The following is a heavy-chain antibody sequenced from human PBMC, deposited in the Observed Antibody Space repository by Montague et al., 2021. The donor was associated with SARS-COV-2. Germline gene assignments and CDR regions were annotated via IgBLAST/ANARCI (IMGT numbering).Heavy chain of an antibody. CDR2: INNRGNT. J-gene: IGHJ6*03. V-gene: IGHV4-39*01. Sequence: SETLSLTRTVSGDSISSRSSYWGWIRQPPGKGLEWIGSINNRGNTYNNPSLSSRVSISVDTSKNQFSLNVRSVTAADTGLFYCVRVTHPRSAWPYYMDVWGKRDHGHRL. CDR3: VRVTHPRSAWPYYMDV. CDR1: GDSISSRSSY. D-gene: IGHD4-11*01.